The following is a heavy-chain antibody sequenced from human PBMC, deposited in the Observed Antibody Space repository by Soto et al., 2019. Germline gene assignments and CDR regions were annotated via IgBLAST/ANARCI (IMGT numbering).Heavy chain of an antibody. CDR2: VTGGGGGT. CDR1: GFTFSSYA. D-gene: IGHD3-3*01. CDR3: AKILLDSPYYDFWSGYYIPLYYYYGMDV. V-gene: IGHV3-23*01. J-gene: IGHJ6*02. Sequence: PGGSLRLSCAASGFTFSSYAMAWVRQAAGKGLEWVSAVTGGGGGTYYADSVRGRFTISRDISKNTVYLQMNSLRAEDTALYYCAKILLDSPYYDFWSGYYIPLYYYYGMDVWGQGTTVTVSS.